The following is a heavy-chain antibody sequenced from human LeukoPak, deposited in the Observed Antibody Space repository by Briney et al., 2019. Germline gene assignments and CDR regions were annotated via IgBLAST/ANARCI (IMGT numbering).Heavy chain of an antibody. CDR3: TRGEGTYYYDSSGKADY. V-gene: IGHV3-30-3*01. Sequence: GGSLRLSCAASGFTFSSYAMHWVRQAPGKGLEWVAVISYDGSNKYYADSVKGRFTISRDNSKNTLYLQMNSLRAEDTAVYYCTRGEGTYYYDSSGKADYWGQGTLVTVSS. CDR1: GFTFSSYA. D-gene: IGHD3-22*01. J-gene: IGHJ4*02. CDR2: ISYDGSNK.